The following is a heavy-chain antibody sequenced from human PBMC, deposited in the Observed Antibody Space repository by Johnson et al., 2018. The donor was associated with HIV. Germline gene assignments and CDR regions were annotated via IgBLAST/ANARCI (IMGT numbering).Heavy chain of an antibody. CDR1: GFTFDDYG. CDR3: ARGVGATLPDAFDI. D-gene: IGHD1-26*01. J-gene: IGHJ3*02. CDR2: INWNGGST. V-gene: IGHV3-20*04. Sequence: VQLVESGGGVVRPGGSLRLSCAASGFTFDDYGMSWVRQAPGKGLEWVSGINWNGGSTGYADSVKGRFPISRENAKNSLYLQMNSLRAEDTALYYCARGVGATLPDAFDIWGQWTMVTVSS.